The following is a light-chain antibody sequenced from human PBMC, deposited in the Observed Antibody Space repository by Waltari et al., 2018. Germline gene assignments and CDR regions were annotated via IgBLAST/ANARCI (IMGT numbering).Light chain of an antibody. J-gene: IGKJ4*01. V-gene: IGKV4-1*01. CDR1: ESVLYSSNNKNH. Sequence: DIVMTQSPESLAVSLGERATINCNSSESVLYSSNNKNHLAWYQQKPGQHPKLLLYWASTRESGVPDRFSGSGSETDFTLTVTSLQAEDVAVYYCQQYYSTPLTFGGGTKVEIK. CDR3: QQYYSTPLT. CDR2: WAS.